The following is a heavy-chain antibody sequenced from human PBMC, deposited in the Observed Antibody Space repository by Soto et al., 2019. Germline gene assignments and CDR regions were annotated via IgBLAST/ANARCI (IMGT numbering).Heavy chain of an antibody. D-gene: IGHD3-22*01. CDR1: RYTFTSYS. V-gene: IGHV1-3*01. J-gene: IGHJ6*02. Sequence: GASVKVSCKASRYTFTSYSMHWVRQAPGQRLEWMGWINAGNGNTKYSQKFQGRVTITRDTSASTAYMELSSLRSEDTAVYYCASREDSSGPYGYYGMDVWGQGTTVTVSS. CDR3: ASREDSSGPYGYYGMDV. CDR2: INAGNGNT.